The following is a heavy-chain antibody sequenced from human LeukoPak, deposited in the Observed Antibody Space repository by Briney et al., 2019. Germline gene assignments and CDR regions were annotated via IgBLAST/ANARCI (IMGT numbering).Heavy chain of an antibody. J-gene: IGHJ4*02. CDR2: INPSGGIT. V-gene: IGHV1-46*01. CDR1: GYSFTNYY. Sequence: ASVRGSCKAAGYSFTNYYMHWVLQAPGQGLEWMGVINPSGGITTYTQKFQGRVTMTRDMSTSTVYMELSSLTSEDTAVYFCARTRGYYFDYWGQGTLVAVSS. CDR3: ARTRGYYFDY.